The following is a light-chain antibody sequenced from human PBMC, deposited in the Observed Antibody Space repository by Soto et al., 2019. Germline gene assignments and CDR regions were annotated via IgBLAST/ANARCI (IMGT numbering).Light chain of an antibody. CDR3: QQYVVGSTLT. CDR2: DAS. J-gene: IGKJ5*01. Sequence: ILLTPSPATLSLSPGEIATLSCRASQSVRSSLAWYHHKPGEAPRLLISDASIRAAGIPDRFSGSGSGTDFTLTISRLEPEDFALYYCQQYVVGSTLTFGRGTRLEIK. CDR1: QSVRSS. V-gene: IGKV3-20*01.